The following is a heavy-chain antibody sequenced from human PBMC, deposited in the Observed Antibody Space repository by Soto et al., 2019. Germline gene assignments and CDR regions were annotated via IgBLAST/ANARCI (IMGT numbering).Heavy chain of an antibody. CDR2: MNPNSGDT. CDR1: GYTFTSYD. J-gene: IGHJ6*03. V-gene: IGHV1-8*01. Sequence: QVQLVQSGAEVKKPGASVKVSCKASGYTFTSYDINWVRQAAGQGLEWMGWMNPNSGDTGYAQKFQGRVTMTRSTSISSAYMELSSLRSEDTAVYYCARGPRYPRSGAYPYYYMDVWGKGTTVTVSS. D-gene: IGHD1-26*01. CDR3: ARGPRYPRSGAYPYYYMDV.